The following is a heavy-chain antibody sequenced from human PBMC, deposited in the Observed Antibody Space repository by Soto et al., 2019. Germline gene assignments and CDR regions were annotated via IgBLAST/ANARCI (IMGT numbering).Heavy chain of an antibody. CDR3: ALAPPDANDF. V-gene: IGHV3-11*06. Sequence: GGSLRLSCAASGFTFSDYYMSWIRQAPGKGLEWVPYISSSSYTNYADSVKGRFTISRDNAKNSLYLQMNSLRAEDTAVYYCALAPPDANDFWGQGTLVTVSS. CDR2: ISSSSYT. CDR1: GFTFSDYY. J-gene: IGHJ4*02.